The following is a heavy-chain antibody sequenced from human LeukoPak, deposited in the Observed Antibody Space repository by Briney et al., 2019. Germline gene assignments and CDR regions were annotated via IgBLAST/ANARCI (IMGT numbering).Heavy chain of an antibody. V-gene: IGHV3-30*02. Sequence: GGSLRLSCAASGFTFSSYGMHWVRQAPGKGLEWVAFLRYDGNNKYYADSVKGRFTISRDNSKKTLYLQMNSLRAEDTAVYYCARHGSITMVRGRLRYYYMDVWGKGTTVTISS. CDR3: ARHGSITMVRGRLRYYYMDV. D-gene: IGHD3-10*01. J-gene: IGHJ6*03. CDR1: GFTFSSYG. CDR2: LRYDGNNK.